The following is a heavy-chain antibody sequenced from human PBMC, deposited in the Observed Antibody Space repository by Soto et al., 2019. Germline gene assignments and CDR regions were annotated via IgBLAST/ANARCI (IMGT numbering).Heavy chain of an antibody. CDR2: IYYSGST. D-gene: IGHD1-26*01. CDR1: GGSIGSYY. J-gene: IGHJ4*02. V-gene: IGHV4-59*05. Sequence: SETLSLTCTVSGGSIGSYYWSWIRQPPGKGLEWIGSIYYSGSTYYNPSLKSRVTISVDTSKNQFSLKLSSVTAADTAVYYCARHSGHIFFDYWGQGTLVTVSS. CDR3: ARHSGHIFFDY.